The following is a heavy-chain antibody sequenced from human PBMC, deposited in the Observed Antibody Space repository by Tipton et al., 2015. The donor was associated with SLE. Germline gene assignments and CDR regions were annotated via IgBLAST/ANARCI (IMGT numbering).Heavy chain of an antibody. D-gene: IGHD1-26*01. Sequence: GLVKPSETLSLTCTVSGGSISSSSYYWGWIRQPPGKGLEWIGSINYSGSTHYNPSLRSRVTISEDTSKNQFYLKLSSVTAADTAVYYCARSGSYPYYYYYMDVWGKGTTVTVSS. V-gene: IGHV4-39*07. CDR1: GGSISSSSYY. J-gene: IGHJ6*03. CDR2: INYSGST. CDR3: ARSGSYPYYYYYMDV.